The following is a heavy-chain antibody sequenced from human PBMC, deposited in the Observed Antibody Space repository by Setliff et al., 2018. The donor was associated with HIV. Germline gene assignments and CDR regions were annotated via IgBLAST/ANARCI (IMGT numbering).Heavy chain of an antibody. CDR1: GYSFTNYW. V-gene: IGHV3-30*03. CDR3: ARDRIESALNY. CDR2: ISNDGNHK. D-gene: IGHD3-16*01. J-gene: IGHJ4*02. Sequence: PGESLKISCKGSGYSFTNYWIGWVRQAPGKGLEWVAVISNDGNHKYYVDSVKGRFTVSRDKSKNTLYLQMNSLRAEDTAVYYCARDRIESALNYWGQGTLVTVSS.